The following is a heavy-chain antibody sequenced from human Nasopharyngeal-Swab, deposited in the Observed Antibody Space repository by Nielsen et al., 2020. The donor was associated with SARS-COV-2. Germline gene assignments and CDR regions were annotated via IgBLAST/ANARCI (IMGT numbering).Heavy chain of an antibody. CDR1: GGSFSSYY. J-gene: IGHJ4*02. D-gene: IGHD6-25*01. CDR3: ATTGYSSVYYVH. Sequence: GSLRLSCGVYGGSFSSYYWSWIRQPPGKGLEWIGEINRSGSTNYNPSLESRVTLSVDTSKNQFSLNLISVTAADTAVYYCATTGYSSVYYVHWGQGVLVTVSS. CDR2: INRSGST. V-gene: IGHV4-34*01.